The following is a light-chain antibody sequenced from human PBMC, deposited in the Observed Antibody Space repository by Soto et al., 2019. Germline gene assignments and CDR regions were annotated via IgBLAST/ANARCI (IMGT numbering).Light chain of an antibody. J-gene: IGLJ1*01. CDR3: SSYTSSSTLYV. CDR2: EVS. Sequence: ALTQPASVSGSPGQSITISCTGTSSDVGGYNYVSWYQQHPGKAPKLMIYEVSNRPSGVSNRFSGSKSGNTASLTISGLQAEDEADYYCSSYTSSSTLYVFGTGTKATVL. CDR1: SSDVGGYNY. V-gene: IGLV2-14*01.